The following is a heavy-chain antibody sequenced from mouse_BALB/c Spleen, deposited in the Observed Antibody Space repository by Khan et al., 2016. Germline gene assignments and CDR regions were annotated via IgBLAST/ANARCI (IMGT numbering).Heavy chain of an antibody. V-gene: IGHV14-3*02. Sequence: EVQLQESGAELVKPGASVKLSCTASGFNIKDTYMHWVKQRPEQGLEWIGRNDPANGNSKYDPKFQGKATIIVDKSSNTAYLQLSSLTSEDTAVYYCARRVPIYYYGSSYGYCGQGTTLTVSS. CDR1: GFNIKDTY. CDR3: ARRVPIYYYGSSYGY. J-gene: IGHJ2*01. CDR2: NDPANGNS. D-gene: IGHD1-1*01.